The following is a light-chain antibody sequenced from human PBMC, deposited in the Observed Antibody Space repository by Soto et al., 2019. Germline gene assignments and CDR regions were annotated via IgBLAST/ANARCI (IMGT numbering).Light chain of an antibody. Sequence: QSVLTQTPSVSGAPGQRVTISCTGSSSNIGAGYDVHWYQQLPGTAPKLLIYLNSNRPSWVPDRFSGSKSGTSPSLAITRLQAEDVADYYCQSYDNSLSGVMFGGGTKLTVL. CDR1: SSNIGAGYD. CDR3: QSYDNSLSGVM. J-gene: IGLJ3*02. CDR2: LNS. V-gene: IGLV1-40*01.